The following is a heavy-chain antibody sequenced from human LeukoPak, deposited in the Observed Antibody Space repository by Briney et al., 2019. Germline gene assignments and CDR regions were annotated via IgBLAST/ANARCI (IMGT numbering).Heavy chain of an antibody. Sequence: SGGSLRLSCAASGITFSTHAMSWVRQAPGKGLAWVSAISGSGGDTYYADSVKGRFTISRDNSKNVLYLQMDSLRAEDTAVYYCAKEWSVSNLRYFDCWGQGTLVNVSS. CDR1: GITFSTHA. CDR3: AKEWSVSNLRYFDC. V-gene: IGHV3-23*01. J-gene: IGHJ4*02. CDR2: ISGSGGDT. D-gene: IGHD5/OR15-5a*01.